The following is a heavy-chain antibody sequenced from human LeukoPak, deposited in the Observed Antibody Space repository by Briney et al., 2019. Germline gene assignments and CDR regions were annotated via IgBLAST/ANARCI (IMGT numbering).Heavy chain of an antibody. CDR1: GLTFSSYA. CDR2: ISAIGGST. CDR3: AKTGYCSGGSCHPWYFDN. V-gene: IGHV3-23*01. J-gene: IGHJ4*02. D-gene: IGHD2-15*01. Sequence: GGSLRLSCAASGLTFSSYAMNWVRQAPGKGLEWVSGISAIGGSTYYADSVKGRFTISKDNSKNTLDLQMNSLRAEDTAVYYCAKTGYCSGGSCHPWYFDNWGQGTLVTVSS.